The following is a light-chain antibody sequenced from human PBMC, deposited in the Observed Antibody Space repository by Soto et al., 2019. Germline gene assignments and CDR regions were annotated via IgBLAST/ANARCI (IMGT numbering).Light chain of an antibody. V-gene: IGKV1-5*03. CDR2: KAS. CDR3: QQYHIYSRT. J-gene: IGKJ1*01. Sequence: DIQMTQSPSTLSASVGDRVTITCRASQTIDSWLAWYQQRPGKPPNLLIYKASTLASGVPSRFSGSGSGTDFTLTINSLQPDDFATYFCQQYHIYSRTFGQGTKVEIK. CDR1: QTIDSW.